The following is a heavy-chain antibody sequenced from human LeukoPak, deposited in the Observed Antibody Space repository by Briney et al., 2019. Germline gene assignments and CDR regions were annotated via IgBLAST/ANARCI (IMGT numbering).Heavy chain of an antibody. J-gene: IGHJ3*02. CDR2: IYYSGST. CDR1: GASISSGHYY. Sequence: SETLSLTCTVSGASISSGHYYWSWIRQHPEKGLEWIGYIYYSGSTHYNPSLKNRVTISVDTSKNQFSLKLSSVTAADTAVYYCARAGTYYDFWSGYSNVDAFDIWGQGTMVTVSS. V-gene: IGHV4-31*03. CDR3: ARAGTYYDFWSGYSNVDAFDI. D-gene: IGHD3-3*01.